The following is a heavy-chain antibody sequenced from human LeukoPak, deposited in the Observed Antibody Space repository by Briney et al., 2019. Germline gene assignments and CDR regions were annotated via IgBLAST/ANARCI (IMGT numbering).Heavy chain of an antibody. D-gene: IGHD6-19*01. CDR1: GFTFSYYG. CDR3: ARSSVVAGTNFDY. V-gene: IGHV3-23*01. CDR2: ISGSGGST. Sequence: PGGSLRLSCAASGFTFSYYGMSWVRQAPGKGLEWVAAISGSGGSTFYADSVKGRFTISRDNSKNTLYLQMNSLRAEDTAVYYCARSSVVAGTNFDYWGQGTLVTVSS. J-gene: IGHJ4*02.